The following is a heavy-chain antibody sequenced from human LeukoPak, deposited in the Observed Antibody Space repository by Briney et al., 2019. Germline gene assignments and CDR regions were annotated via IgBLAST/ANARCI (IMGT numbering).Heavy chain of an antibody. CDR1: GGSISSGGYS. J-gene: IGHJ5*02. D-gene: IGHD2-2*01. CDR3: ARGGSRYCSSTSCSNWFDP. Sequence: SETLSLTCAVSGGSISSGGYSWSWIRQPPGKGLEWIGYIYHSGSTYYSPSLKSRVTISVDRSKNQFSLKLSSVTAADTAVYYCARGGSRYCSSTSCSNWFDPWGQGTLVTVSS. V-gene: IGHV4-30-2*01. CDR2: IYHSGST.